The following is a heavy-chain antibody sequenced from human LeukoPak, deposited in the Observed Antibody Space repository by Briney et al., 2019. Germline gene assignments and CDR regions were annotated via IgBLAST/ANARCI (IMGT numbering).Heavy chain of an antibody. CDR2: ISSNGGST. D-gene: IGHD3-9*01. J-gene: IGHJ3*02. Sequence: GGPLRLSSSASGFTFSSYAMQLFRQAPGKGLKYVSAISSNGGSTYYADSVKGRFTISRDNSKNTLYLQMSSLRAGDTAVYYCVKDRYFDWTDAFDIWGQGTMVTVSS. CDR1: GFTFSSYA. CDR3: VKDRYFDWTDAFDI. V-gene: IGHV3-64D*06.